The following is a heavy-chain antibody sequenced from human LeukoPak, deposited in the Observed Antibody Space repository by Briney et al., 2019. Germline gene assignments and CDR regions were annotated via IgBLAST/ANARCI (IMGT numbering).Heavy chain of an antibody. CDR3: ARDPGGYYYDSSGSRLYYYYGMDV. CDR2: IYYSGST. Sequence: SETLSLTCTVSGGSISSYYWSWIRQPPGKGLEWIGYIYYSGSTNYNPSLKSRVTISVDTSKNQFSLRLSSVTAADTAVYYCARDPGGYYYDSSGSRLYYYYGMDVWGQGTTVTVSS. V-gene: IGHV4-59*01. J-gene: IGHJ6*02. D-gene: IGHD3-22*01. CDR1: GGSISSYY.